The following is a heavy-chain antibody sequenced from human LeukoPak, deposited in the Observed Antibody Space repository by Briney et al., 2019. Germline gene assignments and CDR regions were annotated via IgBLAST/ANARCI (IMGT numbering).Heavy chain of an antibody. CDR3: AKSSSYYDSSGEFDY. CDR1: GFTFSSYG. D-gene: IGHD3-22*01. CDR2: IWYDGSNK. Sequence: GGSLRLSCAASGFTFSSYGMHWVRQAPGKGLEWVAVIWYDGSNKYYADSVKGRFTISRDNSKNTLFLQMNSLRAEDTAVYYCAKSSSYYDSSGEFDYWGQGTPVTVSS. J-gene: IGHJ4*02. V-gene: IGHV3-33*06.